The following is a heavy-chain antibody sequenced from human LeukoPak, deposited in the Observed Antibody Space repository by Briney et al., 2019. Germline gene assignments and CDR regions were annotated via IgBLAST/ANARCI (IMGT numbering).Heavy chain of an antibody. D-gene: IGHD3-3*01. CDR3: ARTFRESYYDFWSGYSTLDY. CDR2: INHSGST. CDR1: GGSFSGYY. Sequence: SETLSLTCAVYGGSFSGYYWSWIRQPPGKWLEWIGEINHSGSTNYNPSRKSRVIISVDTSKNQFSLKLSSVTAADTAVYYCARTFRESYYDFWSGYSTLDYWGQGTLVTVSS. J-gene: IGHJ4*02. V-gene: IGHV4-34*01.